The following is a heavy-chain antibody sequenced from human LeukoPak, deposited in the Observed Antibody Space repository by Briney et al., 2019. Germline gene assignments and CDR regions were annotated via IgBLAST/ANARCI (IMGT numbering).Heavy chain of an antibody. J-gene: IGHJ3*02. CDR2: IYYTGST. D-gene: IGHD1-26*01. Sequence: SETLSLTCIVSGGSVSSYYWSWIRQPPGKGLEWIGYIYYTGSTNYNPSLKSRVTISVDTSKNQLSLRLRSVTAADTAVYYCARQDSGTYLNPLDIWGQGTVVTVSS. CDR1: GGSVSSYY. CDR3: ARQDSGTYLNPLDI. V-gene: IGHV4-59*08.